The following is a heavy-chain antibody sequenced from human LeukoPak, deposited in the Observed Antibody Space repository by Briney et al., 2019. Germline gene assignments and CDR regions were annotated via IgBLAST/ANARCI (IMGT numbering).Heavy chain of an antibody. CDR2: IYYSGST. CDR1: GGSISSYY. V-gene: IGHV4-59*01. CDR3: ARSGTTPYYYGMDV. D-gene: IGHD1-14*01. Sequence: PSETLSLTCTVSGGSISSYYWSWIRQPPGKGLEWIGYIYYSGSTNYNPSLKSRVTISVDTSKNQFSLKLSSVTAADTAVYYCARSGTTPYYYGMDVWGQGTTVTVSS. J-gene: IGHJ6*02.